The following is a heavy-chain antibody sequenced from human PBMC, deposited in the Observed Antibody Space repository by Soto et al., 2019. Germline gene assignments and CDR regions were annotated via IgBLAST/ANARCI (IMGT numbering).Heavy chain of an antibody. D-gene: IGHD3-9*01. CDR1: GFLFNTYW. Sequence: EVQLVESGGGLVQPGGSLRLSCAASGFLFNTYWMFWVRQAPWKGLLWVSRIKSDGSSTNYADSVKGRFTISRDNAKNTLYLQMTSLRAEDTAVYYCAIAGGDYNYLDYWCQGILVTVSS. V-gene: IGHV3-74*01. CDR2: IKSDGSST. CDR3: AIAGGDYNYLDY. J-gene: IGHJ4*02.